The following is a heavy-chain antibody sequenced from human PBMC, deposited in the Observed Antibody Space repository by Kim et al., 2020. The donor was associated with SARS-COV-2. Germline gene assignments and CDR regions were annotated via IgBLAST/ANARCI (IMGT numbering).Heavy chain of an antibody. CDR2: IIPIFGTA. J-gene: IGHJ4*02. D-gene: IGHD3-10*01. Sequence: SVKVSCKASGGTFSSYAISWVRQAPGQGLEWMGGIIPIFGTANYAQKFQGRVTITADESTSTAYMELSSLRSEDTAVYYCATYPEGSGSYYSYWGQGTLVTVSS. CDR1: GGTFSSYA. V-gene: IGHV1-69*13. CDR3: ATYPEGSGSYYSY.